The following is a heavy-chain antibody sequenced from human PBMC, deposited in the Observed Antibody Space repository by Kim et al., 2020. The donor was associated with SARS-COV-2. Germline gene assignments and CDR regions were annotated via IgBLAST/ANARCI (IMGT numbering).Heavy chain of an antibody. CDR2: VYNIGTT. D-gene: IGHD1-26*01. Sequence: SETLSLTCSVSGVSISTNYHYWGWVRQPPVKGLEWIGRVYNIGTTYYNPSLKSRVTISGDTSKNQFSLNMRSVTAADTAVYYCACNVGSTPDYYFDYCG. V-gene: IGHV4-39*07. CDR3: ACNVGSTPDYYFDY. CDR1: GVSISTNYHY. J-gene: IGHJ4*01.